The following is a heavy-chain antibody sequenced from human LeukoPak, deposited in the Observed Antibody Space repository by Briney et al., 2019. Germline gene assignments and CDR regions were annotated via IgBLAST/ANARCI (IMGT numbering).Heavy chain of an antibody. J-gene: IGHJ3*02. CDR2: ISGDSGNI. Sequence: AGGSLRLSCAASGFTFSSYSMNWVRQAPGKGLELASYISGDSGNIFYADSVKGRFTISRDNAKNSLYLQMNSLRDEDTAVFYCARDLQYAFDIWGQGTMVTVSS. CDR3: ARDLQYAFDI. V-gene: IGHV3-48*02. CDR1: GFTFSSYS.